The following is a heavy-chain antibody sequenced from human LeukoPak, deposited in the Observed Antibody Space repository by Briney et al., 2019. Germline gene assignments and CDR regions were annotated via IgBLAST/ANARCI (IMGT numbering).Heavy chain of an antibody. CDR1: GFSLDDYA. CDR2: ISWDSGSQ. V-gene: IGHV3-9*01. D-gene: IGHD3-9*01. J-gene: IGHJ3*01. Sequence: PGRSLRLSCVGSGFSLDDYAMHWVRQVPGKGLEWVSSISWDSGSQAYADSVRGRFTISRDNAKNSLYLQMNSLRPEDTAFYYCIKDMGFDLLKDAFHVWGQGTLVTVS. CDR3: IKDMGFDLLKDAFHV.